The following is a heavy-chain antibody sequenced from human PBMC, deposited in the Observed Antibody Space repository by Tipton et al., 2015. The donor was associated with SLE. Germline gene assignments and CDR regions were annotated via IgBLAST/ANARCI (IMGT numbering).Heavy chain of an antibody. CDR1: GGSISSKNYY. CDR2: IHYNGGA. D-gene: IGHD2-2*01. CDR3: ARIAIAPAMGEYYFDS. V-gene: IGHV4-39*07. Sequence: TLSLTCTVSGGSISSKNYYWGWIRQPPGKGLEWIGSIHYNGGATYSPSLKSRVTTSVDTSKNQFSLNLNSVTAADTAVYYCARIAIAPAMGEYYFDSWGQGTLVTVSS. J-gene: IGHJ4*02.